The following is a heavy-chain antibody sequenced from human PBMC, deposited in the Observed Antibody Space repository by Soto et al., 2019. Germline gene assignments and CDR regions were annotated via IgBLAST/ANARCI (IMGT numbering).Heavy chain of an antibody. Sequence: QVQLVQSGAEVKKPGASVKVSCKASGYTFTSYGISWVRQAPGQGLEWMGWISAYNGNTNYAQKLQGRVTMTTDTSTSTAYMERMTGRSDGTAVYFCARDREQLDRLDSVDFDYGGHGTLVTVSA. V-gene: IGHV1-18*01. J-gene: IGHJ4*03. D-gene: IGHD6-6*01. CDR1: GYTFTSYG. CDR2: ISAYNGNT. CDR3: ARDREQLDRLDSVDFDY.